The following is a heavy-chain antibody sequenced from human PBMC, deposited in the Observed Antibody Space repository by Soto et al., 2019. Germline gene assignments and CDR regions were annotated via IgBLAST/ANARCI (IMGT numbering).Heavy chain of an antibody. V-gene: IGHV3-53*01. J-gene: IGHJ6*02. CDR1: GFTVISTY. CDR2: IYSGGST. CDR3: ARGGQVRGGMDV. Sequence: GGSLRLSCAASGFTVISTYMSWVRQAPGKGLEWVSFIYSGGSTYYADSVKGRFTISRDNSKNTLYLQMNSLRVEDTAVYYCARGGQVRGGMDVWGQGTTVTVSS.